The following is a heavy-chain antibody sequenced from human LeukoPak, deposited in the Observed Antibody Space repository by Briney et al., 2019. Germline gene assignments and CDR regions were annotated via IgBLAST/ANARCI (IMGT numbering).Heavy chain of an antibody. J-gene: IGHJ4*02. CDR3: ARLLFVPVLRFLDLENPFDY. CDR2: IYYSGST. D-gene: IGHD3-3*01. V-gene: IGHV4-39*01. Sequence: KPSETLSLTCTVSGGSISSYYWSWIRQPPGKGLEWIGSIYYSGSTYYNPSLKSRVTISVDTSKNQFSLKLSSVTAADTAVYYCARLLFVPVLRFLDLENPFDYWGQGTLVTVSS. CDR1: GGSISSYY.